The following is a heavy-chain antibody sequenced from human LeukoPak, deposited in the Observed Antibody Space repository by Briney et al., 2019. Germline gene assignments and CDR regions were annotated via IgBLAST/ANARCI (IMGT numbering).Heavy chain of an antibody. V-gene: IGHV1-2*02. CDR2: INPNSGGT. J-gene: IGHJ4*02. CDR3: ASGAGNWQTSKFDY. D-gene: IGHD1-1*01. Sequence: ASVKVSCKASGYTFTDYYKHWVRQAPGQGLEWMGWINPNSGGTNHAQNFQGRVTMTRDTSISTAYMELSRLRSDDTAVYYCASGAGNWQTSKFDYWGQGTLVTVSS. CDR1: GYTFTDYY.